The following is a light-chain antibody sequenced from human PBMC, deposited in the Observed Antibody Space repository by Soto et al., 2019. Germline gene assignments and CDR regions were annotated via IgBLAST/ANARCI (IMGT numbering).Light chain of an antibody. CDR2: DAS. CDR1: QDITNS. V-gene: IGKV1-33*01. Sequence: DIQMTQSPSSLSASVGDRVTITCQASQDITNSLNWYQQKPGKAPKVLIHDASILETGVPSRFSGSGSGTDFTFTISSLQPEDVATYYCQQYDNLPLTFGPGTTVDIE. CDR3: QQYDNLPLT. J-gene: IGKJ3*01.